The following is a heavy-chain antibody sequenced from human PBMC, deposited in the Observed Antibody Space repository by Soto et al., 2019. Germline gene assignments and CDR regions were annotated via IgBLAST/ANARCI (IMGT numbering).Heavy chain of an antibody. Sequence: SVKVSCKASGGTFSSYTISWVRQAPGQGLEWMGRIIPILGIANYAQKFQGRVTITADKSTSTAYMELSSLRSEDTAVYYCARSVQEISIAAREYWFDPWGQGTLVTVSA. J-gene: IGHJ5*02. CDR1: GGTFSSYT. CDR3: ARSVQEISIAAREYWFDP. CDR2: IIPILGIA. D-gene: IGHD6-6*01. V-gene: IGHV1-69*02.